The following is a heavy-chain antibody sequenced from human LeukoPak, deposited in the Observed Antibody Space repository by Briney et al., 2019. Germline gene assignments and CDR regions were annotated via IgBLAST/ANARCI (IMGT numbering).Heavy chain of an antibody. J-gene: IGHJ4*02. CDR1: GGSISSHY. Sequence: SETLSLTCSVSGGSISSHYWSWIRQPPGKELEWIGYIYYTGTTNYKPSLKSRVTISVDTSKNQFSLNLTSVTAADTAVYYCARAYSSSSGCPFDYWGQGTLVTVSS. CDR3: ARAYSSSSGCPFDY. V-gene: IGHV4-59*11. CDR2: IYYTGTT. D-gene: IGHD6-6*01.